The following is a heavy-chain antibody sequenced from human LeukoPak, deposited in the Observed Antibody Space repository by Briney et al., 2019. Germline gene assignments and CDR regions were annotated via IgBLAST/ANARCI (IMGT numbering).Heavy chain of an antibody. Sequence: TSETLSLTCTVSGGSISSYYWSWIRQPPGKGLEWIGYIYYSGSTNYNPSLKSRVTISVDTSKNRFSLKLSSVTAADTAVYYCARSDYDFWSGYRYYYYGMDVWGQGTTVTVSS. J-gene: IGHJ6*02. V-gene: IGHV4-59*01. D-gene: IGHD3-3*01. CDR1: GGSISSYY. CDR2: IYYSGST. CDR3: ARSDYDFWSGYRYYYYGMDV.